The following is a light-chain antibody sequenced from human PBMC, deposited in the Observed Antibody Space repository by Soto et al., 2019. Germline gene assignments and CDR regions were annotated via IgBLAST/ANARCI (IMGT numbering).Light chain of an antibody. Sequence: DIQLTQSPSSLSTSVGDRVTITCRASQTIRTNLNWYQQKPRGAPKLLISAASSLQGGVPLRFSGSGSGTDFTLTISSLQPEDFATYYCQQCYSTPYTFGQGTSLEIK. CDR3: QQCYSTPYT. CDR2: AAS. J-gene: IGKJ2*01. CDR1: QTIRTN. V-gene: IGKV1-39*01.